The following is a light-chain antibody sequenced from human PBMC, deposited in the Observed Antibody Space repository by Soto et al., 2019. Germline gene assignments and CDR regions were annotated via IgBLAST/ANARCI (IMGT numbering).Light chain of an antibody. CDR2: YDS. Sequence: SYELTQPPSVSVAPGKTARITCGGNNIGSKSVHWYQQKPGQAPVLVIYYDSDRPSGIPERFSGSNSGNTATLTISRVEAGDEADYYCQVWDSSSDHDVFGTGTKLTVI. V-gene: IGLV3-21*04. CDR1: NIGSKS. CDR3: QVWDSSSDHDV. J-gene: IGLJ1*01.